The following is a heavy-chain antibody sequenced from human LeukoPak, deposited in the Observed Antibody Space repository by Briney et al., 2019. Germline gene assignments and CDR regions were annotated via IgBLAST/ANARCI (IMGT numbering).Heavy chain of an antibody. J-gene: IGHJ4*02. D-gene: IGHD3-22*01. V-gene: IGHV1-2*02. CDR3: ARSAGTDSSGYWYYFDY. CDR1: GYTFTSYY. CDR2: INPNSGGT. Sequence: ASVKVSCKASGYTFTSYYMHWVRQAPGQGLEWMGWINPNSGGTNYAQKFQGRVTMTRDTSISTAYMELSRLRSDDTAVYYCARSAGTDSSGYWYYFDYWGQGTLVTVSS.